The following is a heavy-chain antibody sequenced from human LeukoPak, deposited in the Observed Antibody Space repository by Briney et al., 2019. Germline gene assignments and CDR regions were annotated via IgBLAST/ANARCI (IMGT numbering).Heavy chain of an antibody. Sequence: ASVKVSCKASGYTFTGYYMHWVRQAPGQGLEWMGWINPNSGGTNYAQKFQGRVTMTRDTSISTAYMELSRLRSDDTAVYYCARLGWDYYDSSGNDWFDPWGRGTLVTVSS. D-gene: IGHD3-22*01. J-gene: IGHJ5*02. CDR3: ARLGWDYYDSSGNDWFDP. V-gene: IGHV1-2*02. CDR2: INPNSGGT. CDR1: GYTFTGYY.